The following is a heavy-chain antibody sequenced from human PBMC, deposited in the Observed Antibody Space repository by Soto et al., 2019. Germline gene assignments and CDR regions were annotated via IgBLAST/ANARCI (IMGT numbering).Heavy chain of an antibody. J-gene: IGHJ4*02. CDR3: ASAGGLGAVAADY. CDR2: IYHSGST. CDR1: GGSISSGGYS. D-gene: IGHD6-19*01. V-gene: IGHV4-30-2*01. Sequence: QLQLQESGSGLVKPSQTLSLTCAVSGGSISSGGYSWSWIRQPPGKGLEWIGYIYHSGSTYYNPSLKSRVIISVDRSKNQSSLKLSSVTAADTAVYYCASAGGLGAVAADYWGQGTLVTVSS.